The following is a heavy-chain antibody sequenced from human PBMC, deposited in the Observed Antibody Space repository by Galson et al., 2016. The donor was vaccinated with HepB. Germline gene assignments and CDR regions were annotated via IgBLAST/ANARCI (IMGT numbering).Heavy chain of an antibody. D-gene: IGHD3-22*01. V-gene: IGHV3-7*01. J-gene: IGHJ1*01. Sequence: SLRLSCAASGFTFSTYWMSWVRQTPGKGLKWVANIKPDGSEKYYVDSVKGRFTISRDNAKNSLYVQMNSLRAEDTAVYYCVQYDYDSSGYVEYFQTWGQGSRVTVS. CDR2: IKPDGSEK. CDR3: VQYDYDSSGYVEYFQT. CDR1: GFTFSTYW.